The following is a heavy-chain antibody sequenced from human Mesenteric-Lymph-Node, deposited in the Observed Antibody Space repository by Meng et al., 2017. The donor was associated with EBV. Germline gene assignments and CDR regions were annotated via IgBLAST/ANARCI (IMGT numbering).Heavy chain of an antibody. CDR3: ARLIVGSLSTFDY. D-gene: IGHD1-26*01. CDR2: INHSGST. J-gene: IGHJ4*02. Sequence: PLPPWGAGLFEPSETLSLPCAFYCGSFSNSYWGWIRQPPGKGLEWIWEINHSGSTSYNPSLKSRVTISVDTAKNQFSLKMSSVTAADTAVYYCARLIVGSLSTFDYWGQGALVTVSS. CDR1: CGSFSNSY. V-gene: IGHV4-34*01.